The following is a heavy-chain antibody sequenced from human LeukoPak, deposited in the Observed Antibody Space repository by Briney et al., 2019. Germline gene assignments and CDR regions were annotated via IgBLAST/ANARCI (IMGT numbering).Heavy chain of an antibody. J-gene: IGHJ6*03. CDR2: MNPNSGNT. CDR1: GYTFTSYD. CDR3: ARKMGYSYGTYYYYYMDV. Sequence: ASVKVSCRASGYTFTSYDINWVRQATGQGLEWMGWMNPNSGNTGYAQKFQGRVTMTRNTSISTAYMELSSLRSEDTAVYYCARKMGYSYGTYYYYYMDVWGKGTTVTVSS. V-gene: IGHV1-8*01. D-gene: IGHD5-18*01.